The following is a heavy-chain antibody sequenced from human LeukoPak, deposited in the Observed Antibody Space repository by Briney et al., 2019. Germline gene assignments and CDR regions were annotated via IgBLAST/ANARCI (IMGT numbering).Heavy chain of an antibody. J-gene: IGHJ1*01. V-gene: IGHV3-48*03. CDR2: ISSSGSTI. D-gene: IGHD2-2*01. CDR3: GRLHEYCYSASCTHEYFQR. CDR1: GFTFSSYE. Sequence: PGGSLRLSCAASGFTFSSYEMNWVRQAPGKGLEWVSYISSSGSTIYYADSVKGRFTISRDNAKNSLYLQMNSLSAEDTAVYYCGRLHEYCYSASCTHEYFQRWGQGTLVTVSS.